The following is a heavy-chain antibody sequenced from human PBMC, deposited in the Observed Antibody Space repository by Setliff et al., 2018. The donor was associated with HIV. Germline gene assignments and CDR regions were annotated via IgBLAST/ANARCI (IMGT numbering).Heavy chain of an antibody. CDR2: IYYSGST. CDR3: ARESYGSGLERAFDI. Sequence: SETLSLTCTVSGGSISSYYWSWIRQPPGKGLEWIGYIYYSGSTNYNPSIKSRVTISVDTSKSQFSLKLSSLTAADTAVYYCARESYGSGLERAFDIWGQGTMVTV. D-gene: IGHD3-10*01. J-gene: IGHJ3*02. V-gene: IGHV4-59*01. CDR1: GGSISSYY.